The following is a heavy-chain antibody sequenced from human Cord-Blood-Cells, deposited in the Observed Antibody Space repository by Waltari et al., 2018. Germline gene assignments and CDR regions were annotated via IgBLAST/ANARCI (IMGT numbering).Heavy chain of an antibody. CDR2: INPRGGST. CDR3: ASVTVGGSYDY. D-gene: IGHD1-26*01. V-gene: IGHV1-46*01. J-gene: IGHJ4*02. CDR1: GYTFTSYY. Sequence: QVQLVQSGAEVKKPGASVKVSCKASGYTFTSYYMHWVRQAPGQGLEWMGIINPRGGSTSYAQKFQGGVTMTRDTSTSTVYMELSSLRSEDTAVYYCASVTVGGSYDYWGQGTLVTVSS.